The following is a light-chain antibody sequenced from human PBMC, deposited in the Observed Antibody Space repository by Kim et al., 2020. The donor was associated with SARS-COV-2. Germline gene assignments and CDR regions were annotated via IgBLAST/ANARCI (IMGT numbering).Light chain of an antibody. J-gene: IGKJ2*01. CDR3: QQYGDSSYT. Sequence: EIVLTQSPGTLSLSPGERATLSCRASQSVNTRSLGWYQQKPGQPPRVLIYGASSRATGIPDRFSGSGSGTDFTLTISRLEPEDFAVYYCQQYGDSSYTFGQGTKLEIK. CDR2: GAS. V-gene: IGKV3-20*01. CDR1: QSVNTRS.